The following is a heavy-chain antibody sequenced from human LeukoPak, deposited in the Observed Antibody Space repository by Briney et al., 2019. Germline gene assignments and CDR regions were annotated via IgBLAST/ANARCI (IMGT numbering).Heavy chain of an antibody. Sequence: GGSLRLFCAASGFTFSSYSMNWVRQAPGKGLEWVSSISSSSSYIYYADSVKGRFTISRDNAKNLLYLQMNSLRAEDTAVYYCARDWRYSSSWFDYWGQGTLVTVSS. J-gene: IGHJ4*02. CDR3: ARDWRYSSSWFDY. CDR2: ISSSSSYI. D-gene: IGHD6-13*01. CDR1: GFTFSSYS. V-gene: IGHV3-21*01.